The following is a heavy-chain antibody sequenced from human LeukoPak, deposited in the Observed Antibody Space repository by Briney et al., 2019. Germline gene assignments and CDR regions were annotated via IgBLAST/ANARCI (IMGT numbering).Heavy chain of an antibody. CDR2: ISSSSSSI. D-gene: IGHD1-7*01. CDR3: ARAHNWKYGSFDF. CDR1: GFTFSSYS. V-gene: IGHV3-21*05. Sequence: GGSLRLSCAASGFTFSSYSMNWVRQAPGKGLEWVSYISSSSSSIYYADSVKGRFTISRDNAKNSLYLQMNSLRAEDTAVYYCARAHNWKYGSFDFWGQGTLVTVSS. J-gene: IGHJ4*02.